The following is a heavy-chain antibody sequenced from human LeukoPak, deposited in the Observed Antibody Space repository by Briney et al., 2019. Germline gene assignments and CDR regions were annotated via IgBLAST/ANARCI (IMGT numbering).Heavy chain of an antibody. V-gene: IGHV3-23*01. CDR1: GFTVSSYA. J-gene: IGHJ4*02. CDR2: ITGSGSDT. CDR3: AKATEGYCSGTICYPFDY. D-gene: IGHD2-15*01. Sequence: PGGSLRLSCEASGFTVSSYAMNWVRQVPGKGLEWVSSITGSGSDTYFVDSVKGRFTISRDNSKNTLYLQLNSLRAEDTAVYYCAKATEGYCSGTICYPFDYWGRGTLVTVSS.